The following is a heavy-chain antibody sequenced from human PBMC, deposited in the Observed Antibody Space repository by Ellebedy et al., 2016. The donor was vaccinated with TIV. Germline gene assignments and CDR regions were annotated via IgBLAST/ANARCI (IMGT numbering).Heavy chain of an antibody. J-gene: IGHJ4*02. Sequence: GESLKISCAASGLTLSTYAMAWVRQAPGKGLEWVAAIGPRSDYTFYADSVKDRFTVFRDKSTNTLYMQMHSLRAEDTAVYYCAKELVSRDSLTFDYWGQGTLVTVSS. CDR1: GLTLSTYA. V-gene: IGHV3-23*01. CDR2: IGPRSDYT. CDR3: AKELVSRDSLTFDY. D-gene: IGHD3-9*01.